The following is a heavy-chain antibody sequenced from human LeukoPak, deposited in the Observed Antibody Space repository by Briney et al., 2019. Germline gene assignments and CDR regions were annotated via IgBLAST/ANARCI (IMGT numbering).Heavy chain of an antibody. CDR3: ARDRDIVVVPAADY. Sequence: ASVKVSCKVSGYTLTELSMHWVRQAPGQGLEWMGWISAYNGNTNYAQKLQGRVTMTTDTSTSTAYMELRSLRSDDTAMYYCARDRDIVVVPAADYWGQGTLVTVSS. D-gene: IGHD2-2*01. CDR2: ISAYNGNT. V-gene: IGHV1-18*01. CDR1: GYTLTELS. J-gene: IGHJ4*02.